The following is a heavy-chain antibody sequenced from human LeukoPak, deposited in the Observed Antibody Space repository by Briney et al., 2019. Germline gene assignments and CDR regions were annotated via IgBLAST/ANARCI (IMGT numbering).Heavy chain of an antibody. CDR1: GFTFSGYS. CDR2: ISGSGGST. Sequence: GGSLRLSCAASGFTFSGYSMNWVRQAPGKGLEWVSAISGSGGSTYYADSVKGRFTISRDNSKNTLYLQMSSLRAEDTAVYYCAKDRDGSGSYDASDIWGQGTRVTVSS. J-gene: IGHJ3*02. D-gene: IGHD3-10*01. V-gene: IGHV3-23*01. CDR3: AKDRDGSGSYDASDI.